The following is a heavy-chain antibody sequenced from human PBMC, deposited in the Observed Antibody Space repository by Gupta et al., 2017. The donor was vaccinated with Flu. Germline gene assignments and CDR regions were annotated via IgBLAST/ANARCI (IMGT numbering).Heavy chain of an antibody. CDR2: IIPIFGTA. V-gene: IGHV1-69*01. CDR3: ARWHDFWSGYETEPNWFDP. CDR1: GGTFSSYA. J-gene: IGHJ5*02. D-gene: IGHD3-3*01. Sequence: QVQLVQSGAEVKKPGSSVKVSCKASGGTFSSYAISWVRQAPGQGLEWMGGIIPIFGTANYAQKFQGRVTITADESTSTAYMELSSLRSEDTAVYYCARWHDFWSGYETEPNWFDPWGQGTLVTVSS.